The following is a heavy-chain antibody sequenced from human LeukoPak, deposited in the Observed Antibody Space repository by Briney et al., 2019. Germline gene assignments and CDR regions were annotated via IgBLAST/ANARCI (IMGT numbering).Heavy chain of an antibody. Sequence: GGSLRLSCAASGFTFSSYGMHWVRQAPGKGLEWVAFIRYDGSNKYYADSVKGRFTISRDNSKNTLYLQMNSLRAEDTAVYYCAKDQRIFGVVIGELRFDPWGQGTLVTVSS. CDR1: GFTFSSYG. CDR2: IRYDGSNK. CDR3: AKDQRIFGVVIGELRFDP. V-gene: IGHV3-30*02. J-gene: IGHJ5*02. D-gene: IGHD3-3*01.